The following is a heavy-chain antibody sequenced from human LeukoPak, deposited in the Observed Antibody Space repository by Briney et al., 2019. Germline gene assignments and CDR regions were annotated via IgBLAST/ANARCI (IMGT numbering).Heavy chain of an antibody. CDR2: ISSSSYI. CDR1: GFTFSSYS. CDR3: ARDTQGELWFGELNFDY. D-gene: IGHD3-10*01. Sequence: GGSLRLSCAASGFTFSSYSMNWVRQAPGKGLEWVSSISSSSYIYYADSVKGRFTISRDNAKNSLYLQMNSLRAEDTAVYYCARDTQGELWFGELNFDYWGQGTLVTVSS. V-gene: IGHV3-21*01. J-gene: IGHJ4*02.